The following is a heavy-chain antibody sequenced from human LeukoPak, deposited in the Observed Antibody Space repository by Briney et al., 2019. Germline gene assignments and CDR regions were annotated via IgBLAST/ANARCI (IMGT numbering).Heavy chain of an antibody. Sequence: SETLSLTCTVSGGSISGSSYYWGWIRQPPGKGLEWIGEINHSGSTNYNPSLKSRVTISVDTSKNQFSLKLSSVTAADTAVYYCARGPVWTHRAFDIWGQGTMVTVSS. D-gene: IGHD1-14*01. J-gene: IGHJ3*02. CDR1: GGSISGSSYY. CDR2: INHSGST. V-gene: IGHV4-39*07. CDR3: ARGPVWTHRAFDI.